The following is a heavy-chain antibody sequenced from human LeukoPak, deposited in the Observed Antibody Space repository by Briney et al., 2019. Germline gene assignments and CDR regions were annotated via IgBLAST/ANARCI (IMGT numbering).Heavy chain of an antibody. CDR2: ISGSGGST. V-gene: IGHV3-23*01. CDR1: GFTFTNAW. Sequence: GGSLRLSCAASGFTFTNAWMNWVRQAPGKGLEWVSAISGSGGSTYYADSVKGRFTISRDNSKNTLYLQMNSLRAEDTAVYYCAKDRVVTAIREYYFDYWGQGTLVTVSS. J-gene: IGHJ4*02. D-gene: IGHD2-21*02. CDR3: AKDRVVTAIREYYFDY.